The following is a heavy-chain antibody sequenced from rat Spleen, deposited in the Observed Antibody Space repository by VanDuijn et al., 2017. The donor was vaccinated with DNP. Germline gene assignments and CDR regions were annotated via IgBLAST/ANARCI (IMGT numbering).Heavy chain of an antibody. CDR2: IWSGGST. D-gene: IGHD1-12*02. Sequence: QVQLKESGPGLVQPSQTLSLTCTVSGFLLTSNSIHWVRQPPGKGLEWIGAIWSGGSTDYNSALKSRLSISRDTSKSQVLLKMNSLQTEDTAMYFCARNYYDGSYRFAYWGQGTLVTVSS. J-gene: IGHJ3*01. V-gene: IGHV2-1*01. CDR1: GFLLTSNS. CDR3: ARNYYDGSYRFAY.